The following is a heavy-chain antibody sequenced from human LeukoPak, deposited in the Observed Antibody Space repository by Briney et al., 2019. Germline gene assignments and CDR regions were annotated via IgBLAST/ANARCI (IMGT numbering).Heavy chain of an antibody. CDR2: IYTSGST. CDR1: GGSISSGSYY. Sequence: SQTLSLTCTVSGGSISSGSYYWSWIRQPAGKGLEWIGRIYTSGSTNYNPSLKSRVTISVDTSKNLFSLKLSSVTAADTAVYYCARALYDSSLRATWFDPWGQGTLVTVSS. V-gene: IGHV4-61*02. J-gene: IGHJ5*02. D-gene: IGHD3-22*01. CDR3: ARALYDSSLRATWFDP.